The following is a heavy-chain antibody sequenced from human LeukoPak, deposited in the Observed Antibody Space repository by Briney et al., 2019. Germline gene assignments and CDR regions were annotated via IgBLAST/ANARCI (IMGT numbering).Heavy chain of an antibody. J-gene: IGHJ3*02. CDR1: GYTFTSYD. D-gene: IGHD3-10*01. Sequence: ASVKVSCKASGYTFTSYDINWVRQATGQGLEWMGWMNPNSGNTGYAQKFQGRVTITRNTSISTAYMELSSLRSEDTAVYYCATAYQYYYGSGSSSAFDIWGQGTMVTVSS. CDR3: ATAYQYYYGSGSSSAFDI. V-gene: IGHV1-8*03. CDR2: MNPNSGNT.